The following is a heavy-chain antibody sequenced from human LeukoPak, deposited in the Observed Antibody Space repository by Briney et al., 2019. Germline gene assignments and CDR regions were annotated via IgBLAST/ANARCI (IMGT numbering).Heavy chain of an antibody. CDR1: EYTFITYD. Sequence: ASVKVSCKAFEYTFITYDIIWVRQAAGQALEWMGWLNHQSGNTRSTAKFQGRVTLTVDSSISTAYMELRSLRFDDTAVYYCARGPWFRSLLGYCANGVCYPGYWGQGTLVTVSS. CDR2: LNHQSGNT. J-gene: IGHJ4*02. V-gene: IGHV1-8*01. CDR3: ARGPWFRSLLGYCANGVCYPGY. D-gene: IGHD2-8*01.